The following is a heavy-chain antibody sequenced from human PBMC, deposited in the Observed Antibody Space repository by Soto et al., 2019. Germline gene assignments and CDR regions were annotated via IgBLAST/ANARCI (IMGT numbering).Heavy chain of an antibody. V-gene: IGHV4-31*03. CDR3: ASTRPVLWFGEYPGPFDY. D-gene: IGHD3-10*01. Sequence: QVQLQESGPGLVKPSQTLSLTCTVSGGSISSGGYYWSWIRQHPGKGLEWIGYIYYSGSTYYNPSLKSRVTISVDTSKNQSSLKLSSVTAADTAVYYCASTRPVLWFGEYPGPFDYWGQGTLVTVSS. CDR2: IYYSGST. J-gene: IGHJ4*02. CDR1: GGSISSGGYY.